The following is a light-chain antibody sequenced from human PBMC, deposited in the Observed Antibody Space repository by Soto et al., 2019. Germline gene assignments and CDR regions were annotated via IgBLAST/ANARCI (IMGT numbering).Light chain of an antibody. CDR2: TGS. J-gene: IGKJ4*01. CDR3: QQANSFPLT. CDR1: QGISYW. Sequence: DIQMTQSPSSVSASVGDRVSITCRASQGISYWLAWYQQKPGRAPKLLIYTGSSLQSGVPSRFSGTGSGTDFTLTISSLQPEDVATYYCQQANSFPLTFGGGTKVEIK. V-gene: IGKV1-12*01.